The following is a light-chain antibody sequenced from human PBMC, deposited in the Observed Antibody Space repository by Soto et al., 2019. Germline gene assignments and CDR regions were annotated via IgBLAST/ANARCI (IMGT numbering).Light chain of an antibody. CDR1: SSDVGCYNY. J-gene: IGLJ1*01. CDR2: EVS. CDR3: TSSTSSTTYV. Sequence: QSALTQPASVSGSPGQSITISCTGTSSDVGCYNYVSWYQQHPGKAPKLMIFEVSKRPSGVSNRFSGSKSGNTASLTISGLHAEDAAYYYCTSSTSSTTYVFGAGTKITVL. V-gene: IGLV2-14*01.